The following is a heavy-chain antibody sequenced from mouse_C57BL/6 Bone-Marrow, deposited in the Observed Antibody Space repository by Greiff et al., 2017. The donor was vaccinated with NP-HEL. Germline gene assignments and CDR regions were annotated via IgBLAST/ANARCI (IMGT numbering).Heavy chain of an antibody. CDR2: ISYSSST. V-gene: IGHV3-8*01. CDR3: ARSPLWLRRNYYAMDY. D-gene: IGHD2-2*01. Sequence: EVKLMESGPGLAKPSQTLSLTCSVTGYSITSDYWNWIRKFPGNKLEYMGYISYSSSTYYNPSLKSRISITRDTSKNQYYLQLNSVTTEDTATYYCARSPLWLRRNYYAMDYWGQGTSVTVSS. CDR1: GYSITSDY. J-gene: IGHJ4*01.